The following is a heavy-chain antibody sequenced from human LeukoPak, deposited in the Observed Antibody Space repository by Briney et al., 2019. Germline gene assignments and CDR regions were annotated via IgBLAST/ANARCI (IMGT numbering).Heavy chain of an antibody. CDR2: ISGSGGST. V-gene: IGHV3-23*01. CDR3: AKVPQYYYDSSHQWVWFDP. J-gene: IGHJ5*02. CDR1: GFAFSGSP. D-gene: IGHD3-22*01. Sequence: GGSLRLSCAASGFAFSGSPILWVRQASGKGLEWVSAISGSGGSTYYADSVKGRFTISRDNSKNTLYLQMNSLRAEDTAVYYCAKVPQYYYDSSHQWVWFDPWGQGTLVTVSS.